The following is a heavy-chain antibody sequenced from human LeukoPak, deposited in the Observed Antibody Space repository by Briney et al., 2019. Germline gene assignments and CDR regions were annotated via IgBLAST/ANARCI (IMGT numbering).Heavy chain of an antibody. CDR3: ARESDAGYSLGY. Sequence: SGTLSLTCAVSGGSFYNNWWSWVRQAPGKGLEWIGEIHHSGSTNYNPSLKSRVTISVDKSNNKFSLEVSSVTAADTAVYYCARESDAGYSLGYWGQGSLVTVSS. CDR1: GGSFYNNW. CDR2: IHHSGST. J-gene: IGHJ4*02. V-gene: IGHV4-4*02. D-gene: IGHD6-13*01.